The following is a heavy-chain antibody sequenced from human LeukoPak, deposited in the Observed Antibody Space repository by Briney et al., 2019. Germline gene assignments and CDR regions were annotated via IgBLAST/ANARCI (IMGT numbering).Heavy chain of an antibody. CDR1: GYTFTSYG. J-gene: IGHJ5*02. CDR2: ISAYNGNT. CDR3: ARDYRGFLEWYSGWFDP. Sequence: GASVKVSCKASGYTFTSYGISWVRQAPGQGLEWMGWISAYNGNTNYAQKLQGRVTMTTDTSTSTAYMELRSLRSDDTAVYYCARDYRGFLEWYSGWFDPWGQGTLVTVSS. D-gene: IGHD3-3*01. V-gene: IGHV1-18*01.